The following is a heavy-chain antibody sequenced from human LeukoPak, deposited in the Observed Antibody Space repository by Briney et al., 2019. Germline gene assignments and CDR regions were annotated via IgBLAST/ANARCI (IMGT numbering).Heavy chain of an antibody. D-gene: IGHD4-17*01. Sequence: PSETLSLTCTVSGGSISSYYWSWIRQPPGKGLEWIGYIYYSGSTNYNPSLKSRVTISVDTSKNQFSLKLSSVTAADTAVYYCARQTYGADYWAREPWSPSPQ. CDR3: ARQTYGADY. V-gene: IGHV4-59*08. CDR2: IYYSGST. J-gene: IGHJ4*02. CDR1: GGSISSYY.